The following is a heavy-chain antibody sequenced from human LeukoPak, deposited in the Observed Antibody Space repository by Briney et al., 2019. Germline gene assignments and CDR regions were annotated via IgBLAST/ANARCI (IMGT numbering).Heavy chain of an antibody. V-gene: IGHV1-18*01. D-gene: IGHD1-26*01. CDR2: ISAYNGKT. Sequence: ASVRVPCKASNYTFRSYDITWVRQAPGQGLEWMGLISAYNGKTNYAQKFQGRVTMTRDTSTTTAYIELRSLRSDDTAVYYCARSPGTYLDYWGQGTLVTVSS. CDR3: ARSPGTYLDY. J-gene: IGHJ4*02. CDR1: NYTFRSYD.